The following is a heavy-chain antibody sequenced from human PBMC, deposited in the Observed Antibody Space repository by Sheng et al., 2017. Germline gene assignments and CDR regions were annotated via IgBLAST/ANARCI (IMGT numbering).Heavy chain of an antibody. CDR3: ARGHRIRGATPGLFDY. V-gene: IGHV4-39*07. CDR1: GGSISSSSYY. D-gene: IGHD1-26*01. CDR2: IYYSGST. J-gene: IGHJ4*02. Sequence: QLQLQESGPGLVKPSETLSLTCTVSGGSISSSSYYWGWIRQPPGKGLEWIGSIYYSGSTYYNPSLKSRVTISVDTSKNQFSLKLSSVTAADTAVYYCARGHRIRGATPGLFDYWGQGTAGHRLL.